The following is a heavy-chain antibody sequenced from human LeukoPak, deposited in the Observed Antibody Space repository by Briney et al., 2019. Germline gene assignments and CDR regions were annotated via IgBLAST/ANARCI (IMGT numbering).Heavy chain of an antibody. J-gene: IGHJ4*02. Sequence: QPGGSLRLSCAASGFTFSSYAVSWVRQAPGKGLEWVSAISGSGGSTYYADSVKGRFTISRDNPKNTLYLQMNSLRAEDTAVYYCAKDSMVYAIADYWGQGTLVTVSS. D-gene: IGHD2-8*01. CDR2: ISGSGGST. V-gene: IGHV3-23*01. CDR3: AKDSMVYAIADY. CDR1: GFTFSSYA.